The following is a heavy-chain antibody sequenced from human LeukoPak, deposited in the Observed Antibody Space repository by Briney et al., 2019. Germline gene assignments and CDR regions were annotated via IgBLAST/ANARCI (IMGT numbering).Heavy chain of an antibody. Sequence: ASVKVSCKASGYTFTSYDINWVRQATGQGLEWMGWMNPNSGNTGYAQKFQGRVTMTRNTSISTAYMELSSLRSEDTAVYYCARGRHDYGDYYFDYWGQRTLVTVSS. CDR2: MNPNSGNT. CDR1: GYTFTSYD. J-gene: IGHJ4*02. V-gene: IGHV1-8*01. CDR3: ARGRHDYGDYYFDY. D-gene: IGHD4-17*01.